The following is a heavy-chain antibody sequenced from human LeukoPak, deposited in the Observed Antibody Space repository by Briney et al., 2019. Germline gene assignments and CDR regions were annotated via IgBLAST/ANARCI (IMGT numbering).Heavy chain of an antibody. D-gene: IGHD6-13*01. CDR2: IEPSDSYT. V-gene: IGHV5-10-1*01. J-gene: IGHJ4*02. CDR1: GYSFTNYW. CDR3: ARQGSRWYSAY. Sequence: GEALKISCKGSGYSFTNYWISWARQMPGKGLEWMGRIEPSDSYTNYSPSFQGHVTISADKSISTAYLQWSSLKASDTAMYYCARQGSRWYSAYWGQGTLVTVSS.